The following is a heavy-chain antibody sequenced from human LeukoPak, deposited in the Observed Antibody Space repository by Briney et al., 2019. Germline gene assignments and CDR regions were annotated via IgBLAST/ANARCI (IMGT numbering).Heavy chain of an antibody. J-gene: IGHJ4*02. CDR1: GYTFTSYY. CDR2: INPSGGRT. D-gene: IGHD4-17*01. V-gene: IGHV1-46*01. CDR3: AIGSQDGDYPFDR. Sequence: ASVKVSCKAAGYTFTSYYMHWVRQAPGQGLEWMGFINPSGGRTTYAQKFQGRVTLGGDTSTSTVYVELSSLRSEDTAVYYCAIGSQDGDYPFDRWGQGTLVTVSS.